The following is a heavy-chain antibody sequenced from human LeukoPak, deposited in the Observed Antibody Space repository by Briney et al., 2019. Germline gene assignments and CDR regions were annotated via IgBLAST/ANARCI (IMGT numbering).Heavy chain of an antibody. CDR1: GFTFTKYW. CDR2: ISSSSSYI. V-gene: IGHV3-21*01. J-gene: IGHJ6*02. CDR3: ARDLPRGGRDGYNRDYYYYGMDV. Sequence: GGSLRLSCAASGFTFTKYWMTWVRQAPGKGLEWVSSISSSSSYIYYADSVKGRFTISRDNAKNSLYLQMNSLRAEDTAVYYCARDLPRGGRDGYNRDYYYYGMDVWGQGTTVTVSS. D-gene: IGHD5-24*01.